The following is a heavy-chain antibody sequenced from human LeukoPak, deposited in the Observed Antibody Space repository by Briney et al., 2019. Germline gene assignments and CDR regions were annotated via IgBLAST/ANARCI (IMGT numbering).Heavy chain of an antibody. CDR3: VRELETMVRGVVVDY. CDR2: INPNSGNP. J-gene: IGHJ4*02. Sequence: ASVKVSCKASGYTFTGYYMHWVRQAPGQGLEWMGWINPNSGNPTYAQGFTGRFVFSLDTSVSTAYLQIFNLKAEDAAVYYCVRELETMVRGVVVDYWGQGTLVYVSS. CDR1: GYTFTGYY. V-gene: IGHV7-4-1*01. D-gene: IGHD3-10*01.